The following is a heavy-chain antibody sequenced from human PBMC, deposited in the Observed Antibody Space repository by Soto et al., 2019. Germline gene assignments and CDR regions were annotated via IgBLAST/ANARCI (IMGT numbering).Heavy chain of an antibody. J-gene: IGHJ4*01. V-gene: IGHV3-48*03. CDR3: ARVMYATWSSFDY. D-gene: IGHD1-26*01. CDR1: GFTFSSFE. CDR2: ITSGGTI. Sequence: PXESLRLSCAASGFTFSSFEMTWVRQAPGKGLQWVSYITSGGTIYYADSVKGRFTISRDNAKNSLFLQMNSLRVEDTAVYYCARVMYATWSSFDYWGHGTLVTVSS.